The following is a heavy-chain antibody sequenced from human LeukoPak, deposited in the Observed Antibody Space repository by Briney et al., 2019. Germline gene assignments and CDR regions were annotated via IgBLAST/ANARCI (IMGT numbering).Heavy chain of an antibody. CDR3: AKDSSTSCHD. V-gene: IGHV3-30*02. Sequence: PGGSLRLSCAASGFTFSSYGMSWVRQAPGKGLEWVGFIRYDGSNKYYADSVKGRFTISRDNSKNTLYLEMNSLRVEGTAVYYCAKDSSTSCHDWGQGTLVTVSS. CDR1: GFTFSSYG. J-gene: IGHJ4*02. D-gene: IGHD2-2*01. CDR2: IRYDGSNK.